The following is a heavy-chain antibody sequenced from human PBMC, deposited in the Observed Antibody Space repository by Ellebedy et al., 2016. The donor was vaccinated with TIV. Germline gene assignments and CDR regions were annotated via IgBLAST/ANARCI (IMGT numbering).Heavy chain of an antibody. CDR3: ARVYYGMDV. CDR2: IYSGGST. J-gene: IGHJ6*02. CDR1: GFTVSSNY. V-gene: IGHV3-66*01. Sequence: GESLKISCAASGFTVSSNYMSWVRQAPGKGLEWVSIIYSGGSTYYADSVKGRFTISRDNAKNSLYLQMNSLRAEDTAVYYCARVYYGMDVWGQGTTVTVSS.